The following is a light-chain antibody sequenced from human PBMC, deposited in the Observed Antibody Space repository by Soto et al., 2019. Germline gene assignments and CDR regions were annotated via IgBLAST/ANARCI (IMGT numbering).Light chain of an antibody. CDR3: SSNAGSSVV. V-gene: IGLV2-8*01. CDR1: SSDVGGYNY. Sequence: QSALTQPPSASGSPGQSVTISCTGTSSDVGGYNYVSWYQHHPGKAPKLMLYEVSMRPSGVPDRFSGSKSGNTASLTVSGHQAEEAAYYYCSSNAGSSVVFGGGTKLTVL. CDR2: EVS. J-gene: IGLJ2*01.